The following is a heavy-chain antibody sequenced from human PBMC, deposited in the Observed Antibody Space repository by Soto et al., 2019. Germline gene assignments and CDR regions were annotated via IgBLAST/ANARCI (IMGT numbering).Heavy chain of an antibody. V-gene: IGHV3-33*01. Sequence: QVQLVESGGGVVQPGRSLRLSCAASGFTFSSYGMHWVRQAPGKGLEWVAVIWFDGSNKFYADSVKGRFTISRDNSKNPVSLHMNSLRDEEYAAYYCATTGPYWGQGTLVTVSS. CDR3: ATTGPY. CDR1: GFTFSSYG. CDR2: IWFDGSNK. J-gene: IGHJ4*02.